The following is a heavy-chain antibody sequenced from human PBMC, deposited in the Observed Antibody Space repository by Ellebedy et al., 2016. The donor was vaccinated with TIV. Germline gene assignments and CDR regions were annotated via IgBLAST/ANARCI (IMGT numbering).Heavy chain of an antibody. CDR2: SSANGDT. CDR1: GFPSSVYG. CDR3: AKGVYEP. J-gene: IGHJ5*02. V-gene: IGHV3-23*01. D-gene: IGHD2-8*01. Sequence: PGGSLRLSCAASGFPSSVYGINWVRQAPGKGLEWVSLSSANGDTFYADPVKGRFTGSKDNSKKTLHLKMNSLRVEDTARYYCAKGVYEPWGQGTQVTVSS.